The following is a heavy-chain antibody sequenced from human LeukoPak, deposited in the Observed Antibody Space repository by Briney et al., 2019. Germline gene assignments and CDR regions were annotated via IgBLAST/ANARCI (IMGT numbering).Heavy chain of an antibody. Sequence: GGSLRLSCAASGFTFSSDWMHWVRQGPGKGLVWVSRISSDGIITVYADSVKGRFTIPRDNAKNTLYLQMNSLRAEDTAVYYCARSDWFDPWGQGTLVTVSS. J-gene: IGHJ5*02. CDR2: ISSDGIIT. V-gene: IGHV3-74*01. CDR3: ARSDWFDP. CDR1: GFTFSSDW.